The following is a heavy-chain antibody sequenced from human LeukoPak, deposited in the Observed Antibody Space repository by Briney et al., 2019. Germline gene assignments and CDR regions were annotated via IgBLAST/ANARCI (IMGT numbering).Heavy chain of an antibody. D-gene: IGHD2-2*01. V-gene: IGHV1-2*02. J-gene: IGHJ4*02. CDR2: INPNDGDT. Sequence: ASVKVSCKASVYTFTDYYMHGVRQAPWQGFEWMGWINPNDGDTNYAQKFQGRVTMTRDTSISTAHMEVSRLRSDDTAVYYCARANFLYCSSTTCLFDYWGQGTLVTVSS. CDR1: VYTFTDYY. CDR3: ARANFLYCSSTTCLFDY.